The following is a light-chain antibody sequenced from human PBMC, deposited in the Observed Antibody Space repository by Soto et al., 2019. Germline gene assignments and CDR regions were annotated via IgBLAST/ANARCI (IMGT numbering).Light chain of an antibody. CDR1: QSISSW. Sequence: DIQMTQSPSTLSASVGDRVTITCRASQSISSWLAWYQQKPGKAPKLLIYDASSLESGVPSRFSGSGSGTEFTLTISSLQPDDFATYYCQQYNSYSTFGQGTRWIS. CDR2: DAS. V-gene: IGKV1-5*01. J-gene: IGKJ1*01. CDR3: QQYNSYST.